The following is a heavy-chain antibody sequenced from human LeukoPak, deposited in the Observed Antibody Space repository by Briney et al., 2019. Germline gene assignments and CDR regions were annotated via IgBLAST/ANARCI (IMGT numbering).Heavy chain of an antibody. J-gene: IGHJ4*02. D-gene: IGHD3-3*01. Sequence: TPGGSLRLSCAASGFTFSTYAMHWIRQPPGKGLEWIGYIYFSGSTSYNPSLKSRVTISVDRSKNQFSLKLSSVAAADTAVYYCARSYDTNFDYWGQGTLVTVSS. CDR3: ARSYDTNFDY. V-gene: IGHV4-59*01. CDR1: GFTFSTYA. CDR2: IYFSGST.